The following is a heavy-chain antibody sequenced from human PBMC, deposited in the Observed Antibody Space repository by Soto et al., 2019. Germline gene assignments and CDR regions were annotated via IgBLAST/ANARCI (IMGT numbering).Heavy chain of an antibody. V-gene: IGHV4-39*01. CDR3: ARGGYSSSWYAKADRFDY. Sequence: PSETLSLTCTVSGGSISSSSYYWGWIRQPPGKGLEWIGSIYYSGSTYYNPSLKSRVTISVDTSKNQFSLKLSSVTAADTAVYYCARGGYSSSWYAKADRFDYWGQGTLVTVSS. CDR2: IYYSGST. CDR1: GGSISSSSYY. D-gene: IGHD6-13*01. J-gene: IGHJ4*02.